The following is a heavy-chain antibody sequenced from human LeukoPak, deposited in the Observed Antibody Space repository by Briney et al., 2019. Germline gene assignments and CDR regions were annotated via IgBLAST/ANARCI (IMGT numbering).Heavy chain of an antibody. V-gene: IGHV3-74*01. D-gene: IGHD3-22*01. CDR2: INTDGNTR. CDR1: GFTFSTSW. CDR3: VRDMGHYDKV. J-gene: IGHJ4*02. Sequence: GGSLRLSCATSGFTFSTSWMHWVRQAPGKWLVWVSRINTDGNTRDYADSVKGRFTISRDNAKNTLYLQMNSLRADDTAVYYCVRDMGHYDKVWGQGTLVTVSS.